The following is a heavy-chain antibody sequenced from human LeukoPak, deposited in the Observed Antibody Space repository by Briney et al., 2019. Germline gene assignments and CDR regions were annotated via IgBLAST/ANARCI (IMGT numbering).Heavy chain of an antibody. J-gene: IGHJ4*02. CDR1: GDSISTYY. CDR3: ARSPRGYYDNSGPSYFDY. V-gene: IGHV4-4*09. Sequence: SETLPLTCTVSGDSISTYYWSWIRQFPGKGLEWVGYIFRSVTTSYNPSLKGRVSISIDRSRNYFSLKLTSVIAADTAVYYCARSPRGYYDNSGPSYFDYWGRGTLVTVFS. D-gene: IGHD3-22*01. CDR2: IFRSVTT.